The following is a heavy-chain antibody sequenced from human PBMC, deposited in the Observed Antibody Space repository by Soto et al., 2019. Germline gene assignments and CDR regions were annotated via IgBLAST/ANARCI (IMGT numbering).Heavy chain of an antibody. CDR1: GYSFTSYW. Sequence: GESLKISCKGSGYSFTSYWIGWVRQMPGKGLEWMGIIYPGDSDTRYSPSFQGQVTISADKSISTAYLQWSTLKASDTAMYYCARRGDCSGGSCYSTTHYYYYYYMDVWGKGTTVTVSS. CDR3: ARRGDCSGGSCYSTTHYYYYYYMDV. J-gene: IGHJ6*03. CDR2: IYPGDSDT. V-gene: IGHV5-51*01. D-gene: IGHD2-15*01.